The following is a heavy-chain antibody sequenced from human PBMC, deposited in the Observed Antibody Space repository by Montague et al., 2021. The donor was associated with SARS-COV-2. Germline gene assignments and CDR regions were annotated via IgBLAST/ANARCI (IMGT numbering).Heavy chain of an antibody. CDR2: IYYRGST. J-gene: IGHJ6*02. Sequence: SETLSLTCTVSGGSISSYYWSWIRQPPGKGLEWIGYIYYRGSTNYNPSLKSRVTISVDTSKNQFSLKLSSVTAADTAVYYCARDGYSYDPCYYYGMDVWGQGTTVTVSS. D-gene: IGHD5-18*01. CDR1: GGSISSYY. V-gene: IGHV4-59*01. CDR3: ARDGYSYDPCYYYGMDV.